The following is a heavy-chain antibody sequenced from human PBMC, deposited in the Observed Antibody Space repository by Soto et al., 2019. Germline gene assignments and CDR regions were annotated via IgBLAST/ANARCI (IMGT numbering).Heavy chain of an antibody. Sequence: ASVKGSCKASGYAFTKYDSSWVRQAPGQGLEWLGLISPNSGRPSYAQKFEGRVTMTTDTSTTTAYLELRSLRSDDTAVYYCVREYYDFWTDYPDFDYWGQGTLVTGSS. CDR1: GYAFTKYD. CDR3: VREYYDFWTDYPDFDY. D-gene: IGHD3-3*01. CDR2: ISPNSGRP. V-gene: IGHV1-18*01. J-gene: IGHJ4*02.